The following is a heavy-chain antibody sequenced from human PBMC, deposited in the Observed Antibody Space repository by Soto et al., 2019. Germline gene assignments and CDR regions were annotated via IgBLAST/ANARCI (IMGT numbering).Heavy chain of an antibody. D-gene: IGHD6-19*01. J-gene: IGHJ4*02. V-gene: IGHV3-48*01. CDR2: INSSSNTI. CDR3: ARGGSSGYFTSALLDC. Sequence: EVQLVESGGGLVQPGGSMRLSCVASGFSFSIYSMNWVRQAPGKGLEWVSYINSSSNTIYYADSVKGRFTVSRDNAKNSLFLQMNSLRTEDTAVYYCARGGSSGYFTSALLDCWGQGTLVTVSS. CDR1: GFSFSIYS.